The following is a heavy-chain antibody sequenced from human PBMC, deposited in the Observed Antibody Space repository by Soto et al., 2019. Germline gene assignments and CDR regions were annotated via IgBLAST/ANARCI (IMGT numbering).Heavy chain of an antibody. Sequence: SETLSLTCAVYGGSFSGYYWSWIRQPPGKGLEWIGEISHSGSTNYNPSLKSRVTISVDTSKNQFSLKLSSVTAADTAVYYCARGPAVRGVMGYYYYGMDVWGQGTTVT. V-gene: IGHV4-34*01. CDR2: ISHSGST. CDR1: GGSFSGYY. J-gene: IGHJ6*02. CDR3: ARGPAVRGVMGYYYYGMDV. D-gene: IGHD3-10*01.